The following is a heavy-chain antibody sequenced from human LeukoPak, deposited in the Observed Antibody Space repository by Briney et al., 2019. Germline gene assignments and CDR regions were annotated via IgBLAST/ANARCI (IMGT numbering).Heavy chain of an antibody. CDR1: GYTFTSYY. CDR2: IIPIFGTA. J-gene: IGHJ4*02. Sequence: SVKVSCKASGYTFTSYYIHWVRQAPGQGLEWMGGIIPIFGTANYAQKFQGRVTITADKSTSTAYMELSSLRSEDTAVYYCARDSSYYGDYYFDYWGQGTLVTVSS. V-gene: IGHV1-69*06. CDR3: ARDSSYYGDYYFDY. D-gene: IGHD4-17*01.